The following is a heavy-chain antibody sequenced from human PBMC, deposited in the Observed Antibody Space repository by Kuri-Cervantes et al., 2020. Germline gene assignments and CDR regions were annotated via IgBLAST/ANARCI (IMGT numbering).Heavy chain of an antibody. J-gene: IGHJ4*02. CDR1: GFTFSSYA. V-gene: IGHV3-23*01. CDR3: ARGLYSDY. CDR2: ISGSGGST. Sequence: LSLTCAASGFTFSSYAMSWVRQAPGKGLEWVSAISGSGGSTYYADSVKGRFTISRDNSKNTLYLQMNSLRAEDTAVYYCARGLYSDYWGQGTLVTVSS.